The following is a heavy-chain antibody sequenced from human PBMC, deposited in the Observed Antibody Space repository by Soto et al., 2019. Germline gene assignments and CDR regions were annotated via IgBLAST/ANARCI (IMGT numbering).Heavy chain of an antibody. CDR2: ISAYNGNT. D-gene: IGHD3-22*01. J-gene: IGHJ4*02. Sequence: GASVKVSCKASGYTFTSYGISWVRQAPGQGLEWMGWISAYNGNTNYAQKLQGRVTMTTDTSTSTAYMELRSLRSDDTAVYYCARDVSYYYDSSGNPFDYWGQGTLVTVPS. CDR3: ARDVSYYYDSSGNPFDY. V-gene: IGHV1-18*01. CDR1: GYTFTSYG.